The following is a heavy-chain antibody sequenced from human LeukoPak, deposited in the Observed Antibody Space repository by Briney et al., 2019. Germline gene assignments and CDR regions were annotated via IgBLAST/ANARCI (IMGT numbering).Heavy chain of an antibody. J-gene: IGHJ4*02. CDR1: GFTFSTFA. D-gene: IGHD5-18*01. V-gene: IGHV3-23*01. CDR3: AKDQGGSSYIFDY. CDR2: FSGAVDTT. Sequence: GGSLRLSCAASGFTFSTFAMNWVRQAPGRGLEWVSTFSGAVDTTYYADSVKGRFTISRDNFKNTLYLQMDSLTAEDTAVYSCAKDQGGSSYIFDYWGRGTLVTVSS.